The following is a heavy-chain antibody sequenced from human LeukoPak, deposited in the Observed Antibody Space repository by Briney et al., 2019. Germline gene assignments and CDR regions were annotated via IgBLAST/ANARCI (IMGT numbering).Heavy chain of an antibody. Sequence: GGSLRLSCATSGFTFSGHYMAWIRQAPGKGLEWVSAIGSSGVSTYYADSVKARYTISRDNSKNTLYLQMNSLRAEDTALYYCVKDLENCGGDCYLLQFWGQGTLVTVSS. CDR2: IGSSGVST. V-gene: IGHV3-23*01. J-gene: IGHJ4*02. CDR3: VKDLENCGGDCYLLQF. D-gene: IGHD2-21*02. CDR1: GFTFSGHY.